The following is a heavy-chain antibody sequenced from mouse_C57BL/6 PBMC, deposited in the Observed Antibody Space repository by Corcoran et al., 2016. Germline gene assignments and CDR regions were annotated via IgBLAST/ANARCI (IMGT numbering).Heavy chain of an antibody. Sequence: QVQLQRSGPELVKPGASVKTSCKASGYTFTDYYINWVKQRPGQGLEWIGWIFPGSGSTYYNEKFKGKATLTVDKSSSTAYMLLSSLTSEDSAVYFCARTLLRSYYFDYWGQGTTLTVSS. V-gene: IGHV1-75*01. CDR3: ARTLLRSYYFDY. CDR1: GYTFTDYY. J-gene: IGHJ2*01. CDR2: IFPGSGST. D-gene: IGHD1-1*01.